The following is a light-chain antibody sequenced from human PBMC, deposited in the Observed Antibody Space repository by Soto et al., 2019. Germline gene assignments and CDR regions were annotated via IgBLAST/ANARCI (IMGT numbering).Light chain of an antibody. CDR3: SSYAGSNNRHVV. CDR2: EVS. V-gene: IGLV2-8*01. J-gene: IGLJ2*01. Sequence: QSALTQPPSASGSPGQSVTISCTGTSSDVGGYNYVSWYQQHPGKAPKLMIYEVSKRPSGVPDRFSGSKSGNTASLTVSGLQAEDEADYYFSSYAGSNNRHVVLGGGTKVTVL. CDR1: SSDVGGYNY.